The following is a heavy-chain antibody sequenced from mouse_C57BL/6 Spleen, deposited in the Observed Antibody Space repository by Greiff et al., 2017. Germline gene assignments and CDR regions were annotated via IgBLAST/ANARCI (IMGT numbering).Heavy chain of an antibody. J-gene: IGHJ1*03. CDR1: GFTFSDYY. V-gene: IGHV5-16*02. Sequence: EVHLVESEGGLVQPGSSMKLSCTASGFTFSDYYMAWVRQVPEKGLEWVANINYDGSSTYYLDSLKSRFIISRDNAKNILYLQMSSLKSEDTATYYCARRYDYGAHWYFDVWGTGTTVTVSS. D-gene: IGHD2-4*01. CDR3: ARRYDYGAHWYFDV. CDR2: INYDGSST.